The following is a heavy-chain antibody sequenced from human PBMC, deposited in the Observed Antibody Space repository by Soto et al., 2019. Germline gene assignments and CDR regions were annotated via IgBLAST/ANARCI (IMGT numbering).Heavy chain of an antibody. CDR3: AKNIGSSSGFDY. CDR1: GFTFSNHA. J-gene: IGHJ4*02. V-gene: IGHV3-23*01. CDR2: ISGGGDST. D-gene: IGHD6-6*01. Sequence: GSLRLSCAVTGFTFSNHAMNWVRQAPGKGLEWVSGISGGGDSTRYADSVKGRFTISRDNSENTLYLQMYSLRADDTAIYYCAKNIGSSSGFDYWGQGTLVTVSS.